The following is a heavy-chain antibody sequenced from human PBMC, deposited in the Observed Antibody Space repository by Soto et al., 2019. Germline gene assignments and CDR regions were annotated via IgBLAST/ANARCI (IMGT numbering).Heavy chain of an antibody. Sequence: SETLSLTCTVSGGSISSYYWSWIRQPPGKGLEWIGYIYFSGGTNYNPSLKSRVTISVDTSKNQFSLKLSSVTTADTAVYYCARESRSWYGSIWDYWGQGTLVTVSS. V-gene: IGHV4-59*12. CDR3: ARESRSWYGSIWDY. CDR2: IYFSGGT. J-gene: IGHJ4*02. D-gene: IGHD6-13*01. CDR1: GGSISSYY.